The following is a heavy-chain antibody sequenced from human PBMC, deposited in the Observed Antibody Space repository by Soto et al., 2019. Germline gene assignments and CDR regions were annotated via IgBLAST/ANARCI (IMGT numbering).Heavy chain of an antibody. D-gene: IGHD3-10*01. CDR1: GYTFTGYY. CDR2: INPNSGGT. Sequence: ASVKVSCKASGYTFTGYYIHWVRQAPGQGLEWMGWINPNSGGTNYAQKFQGRVTMTRDTSISTAYMELSRLRSDDTAAYYCARRMIWFGTEYRGYGMDVWGQGTTVTVSS. CDR3: ARRMIWFGTEYRGYGMDV. V-gene: IGHV1-2*02. J-gene: IGHJ6*02.